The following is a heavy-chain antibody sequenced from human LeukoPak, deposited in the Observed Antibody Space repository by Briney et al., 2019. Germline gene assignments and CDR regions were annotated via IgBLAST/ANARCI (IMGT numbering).Heavy chain of an antibody. J-gene: IGHJ5*02. CDR1: GGSVSSSSYY. D-gene: IGHD3-9*01. CDR3: ARRGRVEEGRYFDWSYTQGWFDP. Sequence: SETLSLTCTVSGGSVSSSSYYWGWIRQPPGKGLEWIGSIFYSGSTYYNPSLKSRVTISLDTSKNRFSLKLSSVTAADTAVYYCARRGRVEEGRYFDWSYTQGWFDPWGQGTLVTVSS. CDR2: IFYSGST. V-gene: IGHV4-39*07.